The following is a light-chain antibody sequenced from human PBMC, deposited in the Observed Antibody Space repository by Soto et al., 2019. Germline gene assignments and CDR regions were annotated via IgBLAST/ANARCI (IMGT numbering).Light chain of an antibody. V-gene: IGKV3-20*01. CDR3: QQYGSTPPFT. J-gene: IGKJ2*01. Sequence: EIVMTQSPATLSVSPGEGATLSCRASQGIGSTLAWYQQKPGQTPRLLIYGASSRATGVPDRFSGSGSGTDFTLTIDRLEPGDSAVYYCQQYGSTPPFTFGQGTKLEI. CDR2: GAS. CDR1: QGIGST.